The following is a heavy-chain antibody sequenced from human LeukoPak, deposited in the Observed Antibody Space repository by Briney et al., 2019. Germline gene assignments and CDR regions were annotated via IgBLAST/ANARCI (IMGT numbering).Heavy chain of an antibody. CDR2: IYYSGST. J-gene: IGHJ4*02. V-gene: IGHV4-39*01. Sequence: PSETLSLTCTVSGGSISSSSYYWGWIRQPPGKGLEWIGSIYYSGSTYYNPSLKSRVTISVDTSKNQFSLKLSSVTAADTAVYYCARGPSGSYHLPFDYWGQGTLVTVSS. D-gene: IGHD1-26*01. CDR1: GGSISSSSYY. CDR3: ARGPSGSYHLPFDY.